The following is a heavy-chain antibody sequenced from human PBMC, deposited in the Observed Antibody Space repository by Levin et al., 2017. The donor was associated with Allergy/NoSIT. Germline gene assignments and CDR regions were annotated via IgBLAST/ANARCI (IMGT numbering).Heavy chain of an antibody. CDR2: IYSGGST. V-gene: IGHV3-66*01. J-gene: IGHJ5*02. D-gene: IGHD3-10*01. CDR1: GFTVSSNY. Sequence: GGSLRLSCAASGFTVSSNYMSWVRQAPGKGLEWVSVIYSGGSTYYADSVKGRFTISRDNSKNTLYLQMNSLRAEDTAVYYCARGGPKRWFGELLIGPTLTHNWFDPWGQGTLVTVSS. CDR3: ARGGPKRWFGELLIGPTLTHNWFDP.